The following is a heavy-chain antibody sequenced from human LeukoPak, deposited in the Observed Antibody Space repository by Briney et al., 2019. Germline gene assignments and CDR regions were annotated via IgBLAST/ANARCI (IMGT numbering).Heavy chain of an antibody. CDR2: ISWNSGSI. J-gene: IGHJ4*02. Sequence: GRSLRLSCAASGFTFDDYAMLWVRQAPGKGLEWVSGISWNSGSIGYADSVKGRFTISRDNAKNSLYLQMNSLRAEDTALYYCARGSQLWSSTFFDYWGQGTLVTVSS. D-gene: IGHD5-18*01. V-gene: IGHV3-9*01. CDR1: GFTFDDYA. CDR3: ARGSQLWSSTFFDY.